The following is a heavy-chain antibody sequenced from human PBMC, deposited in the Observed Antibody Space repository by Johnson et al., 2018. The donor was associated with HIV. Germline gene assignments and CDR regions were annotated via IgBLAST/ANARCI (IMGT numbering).Heavy chain of an antibody. V-gene: IGHV3-20*04. J-gene: IGHJ3*02. CDR1: GFTFDDYG. CDR2: INWNGGST. CDR3: ARDGPRGSYGAFDI. D-gene: IGHD1-26*01. Sequence: MLLVESGGGVVRPGGSLRLSCAASGFTFDDYGMSWVRQAPGKGLEWVSGINWNGGSTGYADSVKGRFTISRVNAKNSLYLQMNSLRAEDTALYYCARDGPRGSYGAFDIWGQGTMVTVSS.